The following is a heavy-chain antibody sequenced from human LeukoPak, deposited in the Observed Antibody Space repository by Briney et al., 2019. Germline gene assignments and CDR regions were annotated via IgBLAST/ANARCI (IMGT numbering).Heavy chain of an antibody. Sequence: GGSLRLPCAASGFTFSSYAMSWVRQAPGKGLEWVSAISGSGGSTYYADSVKGRFTISRDNSKNTLYLQMNSLRAEDTAVYYCAKAPNFYYDSSGYYYYFVYWGQGTLVTVSS. V-gene: IGHV3-23*01. CDR1: GFTFSSYA. CDR3: AKAPNFYYDSSGYYYYFVY. CDR2: ISGSGGST. J-gene: IGHJ4*02. D-gene: IGHD3-22*01.